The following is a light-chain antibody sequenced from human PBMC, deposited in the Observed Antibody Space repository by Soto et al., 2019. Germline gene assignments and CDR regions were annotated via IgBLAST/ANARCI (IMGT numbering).Light chain of an antibody. J-gene: IGKJ5*01. Sequence: EIVLTQSPATLSLSPGERATLSCRASQSVSSYLAWYQQKPGQAPRLLIYDASNRATGIPARFSGSGSGTDFSLTISRLEPEDFAVYYCQQYKNWPLFGQGTRLEIK. CDR1: QSVSSY. CDR3: QQYKNWPL. CDR2: DAS. V-gene: IGKV3-11*01.